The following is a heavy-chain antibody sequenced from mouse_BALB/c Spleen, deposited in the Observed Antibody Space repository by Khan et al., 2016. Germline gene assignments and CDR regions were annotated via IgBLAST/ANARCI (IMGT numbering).Heavy chain of an antibody. J-gene: IGHJ2*01. Sequence: QVQLQQSGADLVRPGSSVKISCKASGYVFSSYWMNWMKQRPGQALEWIGQIYPGDGNTNYNGKFKDQATLNADRSSRPASMQLNSQTSEDSAVYICARSTAGLDYWGQGTALTVSS. CDR2: IYPGDGNT. V-gene: IGHV1-80*01. CDR1: GYVFSSYW. D-gene: IGHD1-2*01. CDR3: ARSTAGLDY.